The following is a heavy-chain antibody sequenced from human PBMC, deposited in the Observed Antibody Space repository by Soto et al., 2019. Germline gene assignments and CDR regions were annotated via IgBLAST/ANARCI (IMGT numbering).Heavy chain of an antibody. V-gene: IGHV3-23*01. J-gene: IGHJ6*02. Sequence: GGSLRLSCAASGFTFAAYAMNWVRQAPGKGLEWVSVIRGSGGDTYYVDSVKGRFTISRDNSKNTLYLQMNSLRAEDTAVYYCARDPGGYSYGYNYYYYGMDVWGQGTTVTVSS. D-gene: IGHD5-18*01. CDR3: ARDPGGYSYGYNYYYYGMDV. CDR2: IRGSGGDT. CDR1: GFTFAAYA.